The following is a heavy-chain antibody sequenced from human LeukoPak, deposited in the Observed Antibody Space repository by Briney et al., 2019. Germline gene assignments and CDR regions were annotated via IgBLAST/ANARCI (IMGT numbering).Heavy chain of an antibody. CDR1: GFTFNNAW. V-gene: IGHV3-7*01. Sequence: GGSLRLSCAASGFTFNNAWMSWVRQAPGKGLEWVANINQGGSDKYYVDSVKGRFTISRDNANNLLYLQMNSLRGEDTAVYYCTRDRSRAEDDWGQGTLVTVSS. D-gene: IGHD1-14*01. CDR2: INQGGSDK. CDR3: TRDRSRAEDD. J-gene: IGHJ4*02.